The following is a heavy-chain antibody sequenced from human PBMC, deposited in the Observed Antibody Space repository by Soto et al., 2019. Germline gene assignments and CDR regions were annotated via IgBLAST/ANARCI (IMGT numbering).Heavy chain of an antibody. CDR1: GGSFSGYY. CDR3: AREGRYCSSTSCYGYYYYYMDV. J-gene: IGHJ6*03. CDR2: INHSGST. Sequence: QVQLQQWGAGLLKPSETLSLTCAVYGGSFSGYYWSWIRQPPGKGLEWIGEINHSGSTNYNPSLKSRVTISVDTSKNQFSLKLSSVTAADTAVYYCAREGRYCSSTSCYGYYYYYMDVWGKGTTVTVFS. D-gene: IGHD2-2*01. V-gene: IGHV4-34*01.